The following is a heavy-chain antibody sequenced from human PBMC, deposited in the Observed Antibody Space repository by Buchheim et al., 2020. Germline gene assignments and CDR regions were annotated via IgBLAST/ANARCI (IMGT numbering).Heavy chain of an antibody. CDR2: INGSGGGT. CDR3: AKDIHSIVGATMCPYFDY. CDR1: GFTFSSYA. V-gene: IGHV3-23*01. Sequence: EVQLLESGGGLVQPGGSLRLSCAASGFTFSSYAMSWVRQAPGKGLEWVSDINGSGGGTYYADSVKGRFTISRDNSKNTLYLQMNSLRAEDTAVYYGAKDIHSIVGATMCPYFDYWGQGTL. J-gene: IGHJ4*02. D-gene: IGHD1-26*01.